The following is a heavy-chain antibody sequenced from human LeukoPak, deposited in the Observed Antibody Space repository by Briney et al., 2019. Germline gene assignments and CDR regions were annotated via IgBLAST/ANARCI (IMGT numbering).Heavy chain of an antibody. CDR1: GYTFTSYG. CDR3: ARVNNYYDSSGTFDY. CDR2: ISAYNGNT. J-gene: IGHJ4*02. V-gene: IGHV1-18*01. D-gene: IGHD3-22*01. Sequence: VASVKVSCKASGYTFTSYGISWVRQAPGQGLEWMGWISAYNGNTNYAQKLQGRVTMTTDTSTSTAYMELRSLRSDDTAVYYCARVNNYYDSSGTFDYWGQGTLVTVSS.